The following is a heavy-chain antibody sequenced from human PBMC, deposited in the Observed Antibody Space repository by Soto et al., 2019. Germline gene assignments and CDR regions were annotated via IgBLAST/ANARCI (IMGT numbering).Heavy chain of an antibody. D-gene: IGHD5-12*01. CDR1: GGTFSSYA. CDR3: ASHSGYDINYYYGMDV. CDR2: IIPIFGTA. V-gene: IGHV1-69*01. Sequence: QVQLVQSGAEVKKPGSSVKVSCKASGGTFSSYAISWVRQAPGQGLEWMGGIIPIFGTANYAQKFQARVTITADESTSTAYMELSSLRSEDTDVYYCASHSGYDINYYYGMDVWGQGTTVTVSS. J-gene: IGHJ6*02.